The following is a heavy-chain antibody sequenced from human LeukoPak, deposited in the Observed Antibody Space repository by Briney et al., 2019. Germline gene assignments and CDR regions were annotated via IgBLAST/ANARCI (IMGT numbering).Heavy chain of an antibody. V-gene: IGHV3-7*01. J-gene: IGHJ5*02. D-gene: IGHD4-23*01. CDR3: AGDYGGILGGP. CDR2: IHPEGNEK. Sequence: GGSLRLSCAVSGFTFSDFWMSWVRQAPGRGLEWVANIHPEGNEKYHVESVKGRFTISRDNAKNSLFLQMNGLRVEDTAVYYCAGDYGGILGGPWGQGTLVTVSS. CDR1: GFTFSDFW.